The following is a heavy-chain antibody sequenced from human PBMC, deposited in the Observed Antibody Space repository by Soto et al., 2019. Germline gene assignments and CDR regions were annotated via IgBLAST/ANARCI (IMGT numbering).Heavy chain of an antibody. Sequence: GGSLRLSCAASGFTFSSYAMSWVRQAPGKGLEWVSAISGSGGSTYYADSVKGRFTISRDNSKNTLYLQMNSLRAEDTAVYYCAKAGSSGYGMLGSDWGQGTLVTVSS. V-gene: IGHV3-23*01. CDR1: GFTFSSYA. J-gene: IGHJ4*02. CDR3: AKAGSSGYGMLGSD. D-gene: IGHD3-22*01. CDR2: ISGSGGST.